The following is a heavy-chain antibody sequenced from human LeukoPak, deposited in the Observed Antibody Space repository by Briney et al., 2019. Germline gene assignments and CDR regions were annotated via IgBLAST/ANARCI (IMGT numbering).Heavy chain of an antibody. V-gene: IGHV4-4*02. CDR1: IGSISSSKW. J-gene: IGHJ6*02. D-gene: IGHD1/OR15-1a*01. CDR2: IYLYGTT. Sequence: SETLSLTCSVSIGSISSSKWWSWVRQSPVKGLEWIGEIYLYGTTNYNPSFTSRVTMSVDRSRNQFSLKLTSVTAADTAVYYCARQKWEQQGRDYYFNGLDVWGPGTTVTVSS. CDR3: ARQKWEQQGRDYYFNGLDV.